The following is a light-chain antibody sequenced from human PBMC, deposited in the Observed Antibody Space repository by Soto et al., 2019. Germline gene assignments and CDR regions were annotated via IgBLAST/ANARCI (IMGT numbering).Light chain of an antibody. CDR1: SSNIGSNT. Sequence: QSVLTQPPSASGTPGQRVTVSCSGSSSNIGSNTVHWYQQLPGAAPKLLIYRNNQRPSGVPDRFSGSKSGTSASLAISGLQSEDEGHYYCAAWDDGHNVFYVFGTGTKVTV. J-gene: IGLJ1*01. CDR3: AAWDDGHNVFYV. CDR2: RNN. V-gene: IGLV1-44*01.